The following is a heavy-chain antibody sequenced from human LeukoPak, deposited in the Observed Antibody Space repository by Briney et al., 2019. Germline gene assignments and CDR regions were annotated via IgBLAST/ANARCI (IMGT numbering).Heavy chain of an antibody. V-gene: IGHV1-3*01. Sequence: ASVKVSCKASGYTFTSYAMHWVRQAPGQRLEWMGWINAGNGNTKYSQKFQGRVTITRDTSASTAYMELSSLRSEDTAVYYCARIRPYYCDSSGYYLDYWGQGTLVTVSS. CDR1: GYTFTSYA. CDR3: ARIRPYYCDSSGYYLDY. CDR2: INAGNGNT. D-gene: IGHD3-22*01. J-gene: IGHJ4*02.